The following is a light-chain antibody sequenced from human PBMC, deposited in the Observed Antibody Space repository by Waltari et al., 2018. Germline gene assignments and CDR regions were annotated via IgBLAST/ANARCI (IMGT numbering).Light chain of an antibody. J-gene: IGKJ1*01. Sequence: VLTQSPGTLSSSPGERATLSCRASESVRRALIWYQQKPGQAPSLLIYDTSTRATGVPDRFSGSGSGTDFSLTISRLEPEDFAVYYCQHNVRLPVTFGQGTKVEIK. CDR1: ESVRRA. V-gene: IGKV3-20*01. CDR2: DTS. CDR3: QHNVRLPVT.